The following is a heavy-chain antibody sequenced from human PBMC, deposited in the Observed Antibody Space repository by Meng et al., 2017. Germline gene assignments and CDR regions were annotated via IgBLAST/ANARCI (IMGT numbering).Heavy chain of an antibody. Sequence: QGRLQQWCAGLLRPSATLPLTCGAYVGSLICYDWTWIRQPPGKGLEWVGDINHSGSTNYYPSLKSRVTISLDTSKNQFSLKLRSVTAADTAVYFCARGFYSSGWNTFDYWGQGTLVTVPS. CDR2: INHSGST. CDR1: VGSLICYD. J-gene: IGHJ4*02. V-gene: IGHV4-34*01. D-gene: IGHD6-19*01. CDR3: ARGFYSSGWNTFDY.